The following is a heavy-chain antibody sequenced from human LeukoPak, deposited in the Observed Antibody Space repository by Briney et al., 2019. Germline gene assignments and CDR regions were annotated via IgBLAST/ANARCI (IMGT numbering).Heavy chain of an antibody. CDR3: ARAGVWDYNDSSGYHNGAFDI. V-gene: IGHV1-2*02. CDR1: GYTFTDYY. J-gene: IGHJ3*02. D-gene: IGHD3-22*01. Sequence: ASVQVSCQASGYTFTDYYMHWVRQAPGQGLDWMGWINPDSGGTNYAQRFQGRVTMTRDTSISTAYMELSRLRSDDTAFYYCARAGVWDYNDSSGYHNGAFDIWGQGTMVTVSS. CDR2: INPDSGGT.